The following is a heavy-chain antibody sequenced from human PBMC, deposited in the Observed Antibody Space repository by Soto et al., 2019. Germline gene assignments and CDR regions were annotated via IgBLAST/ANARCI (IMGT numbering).Heavy chain of an antibody. CDR2: IIPIFGTA. Sequence: ASVKVSCKASGGTFSSYAISWVRQAPGQGLEWMGGIIPIFGTANYAQKFQGRVTITADESTSTAYMELSSLRSEDAAVYYCARSRDSSGYCDYWGQGTLVTVS. V-gene: IGHV1-69*13. J-gene: IGHJ4*02. D-gene: IGHD3-22*01. CDR3: ARSRDSSGYCDY. CDR1: GGTFSSYA.